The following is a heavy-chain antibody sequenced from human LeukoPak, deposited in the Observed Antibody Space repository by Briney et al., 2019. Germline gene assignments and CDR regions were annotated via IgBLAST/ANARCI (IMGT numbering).Heavy chain of an antibody. V-gene: IGHV3-30*02. Sequence: PGGSLRLSCTASGFTLIRYGMHWVRQAPGKGLEWVAFIRNDGTDRYYADSVQGRFTISRDSSKNTLFLQMKSLRADDTAVYYCARGVLRGLDYFYMDVWGNGTTVTVSS. J-gene: IGHJ6*03. CDR1: GFTLIRYG. CDR2: IRNDGTDR. CDR3: ARGVLRGLDYFYMDV. D-gene: IGHD2-8*01.